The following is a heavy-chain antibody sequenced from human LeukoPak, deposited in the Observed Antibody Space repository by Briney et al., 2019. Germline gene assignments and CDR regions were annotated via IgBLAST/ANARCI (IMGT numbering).Heavy chain of an antibody. V-gene: IGHV4-4*07. CDR2: IYTSGST. D-gene: IGHD3-22*01. CDR1: GGSISSYY. J-gene: IGHJ5*02. Sequence: SETLSLTCTVSGGSISSYYWSWIRQPAGKGLEWIGRIYTSGSTNYNPSLKSRVTMSVDTSKNQFSLKLSSVTAADTAVYYCARGDPYYYDSSGYLHKIGWFDPWGQGTLVTVSS. CDR3: ARGDPYYYDSSGYLHKIGWFDP.